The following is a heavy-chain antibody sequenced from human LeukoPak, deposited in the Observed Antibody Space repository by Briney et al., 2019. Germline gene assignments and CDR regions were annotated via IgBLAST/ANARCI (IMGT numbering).Heavy chain of an antibody. J-gene: IGHJ4*02. CDR1: GFTFSSYA. D-gene: IGHD3-10*01. Sequence: GGSLRLSCAASGFTFSSYAMSWVRQAPGKGLEWVSAISGSGGSTYYADSVKGRFTISRDNSKNTLYLQMNSLRAEDTAVYYCAKDLASPDHYGSGSYGFDYWGQGTLVTVSS. V-gene: IGHV3-23*01. CDR3: AKDLASPDHYGSGSYGFDY. CDR2: ISGSGGST.